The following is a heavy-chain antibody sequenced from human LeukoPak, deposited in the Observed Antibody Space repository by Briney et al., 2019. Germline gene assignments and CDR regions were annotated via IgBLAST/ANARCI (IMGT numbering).Heavy chain of an antibody. Sequence: GGSLRLSCAASGFTFSSYWMHWVRQAPGKGLVWVSRINTDGSSTSYADSVKGRFTISRDNAKNTLYLQMNSLRAEDTAVYYCARSGRVWSGGELYPNYFDYWGQGTLVTVSS. D-gene: IGHD3-10*01. CDR2: INTDGSST. CDR1: GFTFSSYW. J-gene: IGHJ4*02. V-gene: IGHV3-74*01. CDR3: ARSGRVWSGGELYPNYFDY.